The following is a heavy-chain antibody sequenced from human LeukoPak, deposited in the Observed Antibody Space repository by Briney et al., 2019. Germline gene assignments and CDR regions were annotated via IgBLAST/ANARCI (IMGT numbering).Heavy chain of an antibody. J-gene: IGHJ4*02. V-gene: IGHV3-74*03. Sequence: GGSLRLSCAASGFSLSGYWMHWVRQAPGKGLVWVSRSKYDGTNATYADSVKGRFTVSRDNAKNMLYLQMNSLRVEDTAVYYCAKSDYFDYWGQGTLVTVSS. CDR3: AKSDYFDY. CDR2: SKYDGTNA. CDR1: GFSLSGYW.